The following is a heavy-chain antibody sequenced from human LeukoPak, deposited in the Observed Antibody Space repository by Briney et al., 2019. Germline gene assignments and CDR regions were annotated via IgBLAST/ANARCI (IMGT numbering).Heavy chain of an antibody. D-gene: IGHD2-2*01. CDR1: GGSISSYY. CDR3: ARICCSSTSSLDWDYYYGMDV. Sequence: SETLSLTCTVSGGSISSYYWSWIRQPAGKGLEWIGRIYTSGSTNYNPSLKSRVTMSVDTSKNQFSLKLSSVTAADTAAYYCARICCSSTSSLDWDYYYGMDVWGQGTTVTVSS. J-gene: IGHJ6*02. CDR2: IYTSGST. V-gene: IGHV4-4*07.